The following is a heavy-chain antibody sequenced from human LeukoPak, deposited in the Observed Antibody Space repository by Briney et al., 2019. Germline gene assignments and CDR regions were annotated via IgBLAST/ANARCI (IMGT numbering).Heavy chain of an antibody. J-gene: IGHJ4*02. Sequence: GGSLRLSCAASGFTFSSYSMNWVRQAPGKGLEWVSSISSSSSYIYYADSVKGRFTISRDNAKNSLYLQMNSLRDEDTAVYYCARAGIPNPFDYVWGSYRWTFDYWGQGTLVTVSS. CDR1: GFTFSSYS. CDR3: ARAGIPNPFDYVWGSYRWTFDY. V-gene: IGHV3-21*01. CDR2: ISSSSSYI. D-gene: IGHD3-16*02.